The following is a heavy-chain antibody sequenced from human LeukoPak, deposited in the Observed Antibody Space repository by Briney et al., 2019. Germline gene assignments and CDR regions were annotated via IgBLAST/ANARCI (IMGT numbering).Heavy chain of an antibody. D-gene: IGHD4-23*01. V-gene: IGHV4-39*07. J-gene: IGHJ4*02. CDR3: ARTATVVTHDDSNYFDY. CDR2: IYYSGST. CDR1: GASICDISYY. Sequence: PSETLSLTCTISGASICDISYYRGWIRQPPGKGLEWIGTIYYSGSTYYNPSLKSRVTISVDTSRNQFSLKLSSVTAADTAVYYCARTATVVTHDDSNYFDYWGQGTLVTVSA.